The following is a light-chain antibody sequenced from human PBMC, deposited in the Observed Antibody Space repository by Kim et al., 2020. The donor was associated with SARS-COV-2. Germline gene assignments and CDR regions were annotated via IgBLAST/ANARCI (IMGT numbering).Light chain of an antibody. V-gene: IGKV3D-15*01. CDR3: QQYHNWPPLT. CDR1: QSISNN. J-gene: IGKJ4*01. CDR2: GAS. Sequence: APGEEATHSCSASQSISNNLAWYQQKPGQAPRLLIYGASSRATDIPARFSGSGSGTQFSLTISSLQSDDFGIYYCQQYHNWPPLTFGGGTKVDIK.